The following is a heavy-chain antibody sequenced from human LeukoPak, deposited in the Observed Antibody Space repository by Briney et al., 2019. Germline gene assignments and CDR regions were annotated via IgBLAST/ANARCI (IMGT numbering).Heavy chain of an antibody. CDR3: AREGSFYRY. CDR2: IKQDVSEK. Sequence: GGSLRLSCAASGFXFSNYWISWVRQAPGKGQEWVANIKQDVSEKYYVDSVKGRFTISRDNAKNSLSLQMNSLRAEDTAVYYCAREGSFYRYWGQGTLVTVSS. V-gene: IGHV3-7*04. J-gene: IGHJ4*02. CDR1: GFXFSNYW. D-gene: IGHD3-3*01.